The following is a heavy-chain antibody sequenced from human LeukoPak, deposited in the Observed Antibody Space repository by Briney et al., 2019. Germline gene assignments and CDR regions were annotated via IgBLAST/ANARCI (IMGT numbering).Heavy chain of an antibody. CDR3: ARGNVVVAATSGSVDP. V-gene: IGHV3-30*01. J-gene: IGHJ5*02. Sequence: PGGSPRLSCAASGFTFSSYAMHWVRQAPGKGLEWVAVISYDGSNKYYADSVKGRFTISRDNSKNTLYLQMDSLRAEDTAVYYCARGNVVVAATSGSVDPWGQGTLVTVSS. CDR1: GFTFSSYA. D-gene: IGHD2-15*01. CDR2: ISYDGSNK.